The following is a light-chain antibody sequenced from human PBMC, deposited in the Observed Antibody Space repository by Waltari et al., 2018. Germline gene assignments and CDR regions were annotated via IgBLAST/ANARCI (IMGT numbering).Light chain of an antibody. Sequence: DIVMTQSPLSLPVTPGEPASTSCRSSQSLLQTNGYNYLDWYLQKPGQSPQVLIYLGSNRASGVPDRFSGSGLGTDFTLKISRVEAEDVGVYYCMQALQTPITFGQGTRLEIK. CDR2: LGS. CDR1: QSLLQTNGYNY. V-gene: IGKV2-28*01. CDR3: MQALQTPIT. J-gene: IGKJ5*01.